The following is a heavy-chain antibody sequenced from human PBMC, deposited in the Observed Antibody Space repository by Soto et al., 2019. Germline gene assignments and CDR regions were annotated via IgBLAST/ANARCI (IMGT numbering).Heavy chain of an antibody. J-gene: IGHJ6*01. CDR3: AKDLNSSSSCYYYYRLAV. Sequence: GGSLRLSCAASGLTFSSYAMIWCRQAPGKGLEWVSAISGSGGSTYYADSVKGRFTISRDNSKNTLYLQMNSLRAEDTAVYYCAKDLNSSSSCYYYYRLAVWRQRTTVIVSS. CDR2: ISGSGGST. V-gene: IGHV3-23*01. D-gene: IGHD6-13*01. CDR1: GLTFSSYA.